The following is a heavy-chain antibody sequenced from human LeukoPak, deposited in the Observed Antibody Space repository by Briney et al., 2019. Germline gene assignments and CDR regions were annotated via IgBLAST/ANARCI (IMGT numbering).Heavy chain of an antibody. CDR3: ARGNNNFDY. D-gene: IGHD2/OR15-2a*01. V-gene: IGHV3-66*01. CDR1: GFTVSSNY. CDR2: IYSAGNT. Sequence: HAGGSLRLSCAASGFTVSSNYLSWVRQAPGEGLEWVSIIYSAGNTYYADSVRGRFTISRDNSKNTLYLQMNSLRAEDTAVYYCARGNNNFDYWGQGTLVTVSS. J-gene: IGHJ4*02.